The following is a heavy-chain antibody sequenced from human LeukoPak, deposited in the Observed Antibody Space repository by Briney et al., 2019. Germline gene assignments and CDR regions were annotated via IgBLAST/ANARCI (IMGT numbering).Heavy chain of an antibody. J-gene: IGHJ4*02. V-gene: IGHV4-39*01. D-gene: IGHD2-2*01. Sequence: PSETLSLTCTVSGGSISSSSYYWGWLRQPPGKGLEWIGSIYYSGSTYYNPSLKSRVTISVDTSKNQFSLKLSSVTAADTAVYYCARGLVVPAAKNSPFDYWGQGTLVTVSS. CDR2: IYYSGST. CDR1: GGSISSSSYY. CDR3: ARGLVVPAAKNSPFDY.